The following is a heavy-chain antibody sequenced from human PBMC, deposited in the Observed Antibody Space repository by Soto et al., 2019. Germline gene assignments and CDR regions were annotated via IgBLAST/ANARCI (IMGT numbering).Heavy chain of an antibody. CDR2: ISYEGSNT. CDR1: GFTFGTYG. V-gene: IGHV3-30-3*01. Sequence: QVHLVESVGGVVQPGRSLRLSCVASGFTFGTYGIHWVRQAPGKGLQWVALISYEGSNTYYADSVRGRFTISRDNAKNTLYLQMNSLRPEDSGVYFCARVTPGNNLYYFSGLDVWGQGTSVTVSS. J-gene: IGHJ6*02. CDR3: ARVTPGNNLYYFSGLDV. D-gene: IGHD1-1*01.